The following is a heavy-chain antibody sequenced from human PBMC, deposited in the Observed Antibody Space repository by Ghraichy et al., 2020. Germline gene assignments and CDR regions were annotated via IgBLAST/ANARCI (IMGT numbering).Heavy chain of an antibody. Sequence: GESLNISCAASGFTFITYTMNWVRQAPGKGLEWVSSIQSNSGSTYYGDLVRGRFTVSRDNAMNSLYLQMSSLGAEDTAVYYCARSETPMSNPPWLFDLWGRGTLVTVSS. V-gene: IGHV3-21*01. D-gene: IGHD2-15*01. J-gene: IGHJ2*01. CDR2: IQSNSGST. CDR3: ARSETPMSNPPWLFDL. CDR1: GFTFITYT.